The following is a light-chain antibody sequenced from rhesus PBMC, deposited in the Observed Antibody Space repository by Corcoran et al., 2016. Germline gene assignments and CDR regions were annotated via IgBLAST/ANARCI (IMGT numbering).Light chain of an antibody. J-gene: IGKJ2*01. CDR1: QGISNW. V-gene: IGKV1-69*01. Sequence: DIQMTQSPSSLSASVGDRVTITCRARQGISNWLAWYQPKPVKAPKLLIYRASNLETVVPSRFSGSGPGTDFTLTISNLQPEDIATYYCQQHDNSPYSFGQGTKVEIK. CDR3: QQHDNSPYS. CDR2: RAS.